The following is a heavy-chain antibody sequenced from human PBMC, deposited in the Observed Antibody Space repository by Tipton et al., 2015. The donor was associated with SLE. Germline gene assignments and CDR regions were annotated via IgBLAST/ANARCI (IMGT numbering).Heavy chain of an antibody. Sequence: RSLRLSCAASGFTFSSYGMHWVRQAPGKGLEWVAVISYDGSNKYYADSVKGRLTISRDNAKNSLYLQMNSLRAEDTAVYYCARWDYYDSSGYYYLDYWGQGTLVTVSS. CDR2: ISYDGSNK. V-gene: IGHV3-30*03. CDR3: ARWDYYDSSGYYYLDY. D-gene: IGHD3-22*01. J-gene: IGHJ4*02. CDR1: GFTFSSYG.